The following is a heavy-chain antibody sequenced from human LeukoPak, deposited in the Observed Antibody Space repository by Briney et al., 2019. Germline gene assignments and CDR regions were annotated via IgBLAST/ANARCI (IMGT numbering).Heavy chain of an antibody. CDR2: ISSSSSTI. CDR1: GFTFSSHG. Sequence: QPGGSLRLSCAASGFTFSSHGMNWVRQAPGKGLEWVSYISSSSSTIYYADSVKGRFTISRDNAKNSLYLQMNSLRAEDTAVYYCASWDTANGGGYWGQGTLVTVSS. V-gene: IGHV3-48*04. D-gene: IGHD5-18*01. CDR3: ASWDTANGGGY. J-gene: IGHJ4*02.